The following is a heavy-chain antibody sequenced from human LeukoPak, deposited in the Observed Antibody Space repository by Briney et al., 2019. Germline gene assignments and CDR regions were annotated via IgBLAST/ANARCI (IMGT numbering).Heavy chain of an antibody. CDR1: GGSISSYY. J-gene: IGHJ4*02. CDR3: AREQWLAHYFDY. V-gene: IGHV4-4*07. D-gene: IGHD6-19*01. CDR2: IYTSGST. Sequence: SETLSLTCTVSGGSISSYYWSWIRQPAGKGLEWIGRIYTSGSTNYNPSLKSRVTMSVDTSKNQFSLKLSSVTAADTAVYLCAREQWLAHYFDYWGQGILVTVSS.